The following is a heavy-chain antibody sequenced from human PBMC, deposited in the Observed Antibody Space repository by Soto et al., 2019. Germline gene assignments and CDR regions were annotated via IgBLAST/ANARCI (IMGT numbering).Heavy chain of an antibody. D-gene: IGHD3-3*01. CDR3: ARGGKLRFLEWLPPRLDY. CDR1: AGSFSGYY. V-gene: IGHV4-34*01. CDR2: INHSGST. Sequence: PSETLSLTCALYAGSFSGYYWSWVRQPPGKGLEWIGAINHSGSTTYNPSLKSRVTISVDTSKNQFSLKLSSVTAADTAVYYCARGGKLRFLEWLPPRLDYWGQGTLVTVSS. J-gene: IGHJ4*02.